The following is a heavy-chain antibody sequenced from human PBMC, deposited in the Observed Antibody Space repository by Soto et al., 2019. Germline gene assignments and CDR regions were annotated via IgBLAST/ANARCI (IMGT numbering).Heavy chain of an antibody. J-gene: IGHJ4*02. V-gene: IGHV3-23*01. CDR3: PKTDYCSGGSCRYFGY. CDR2: ISGSGGDT. CDR1: GFTFSSYA. Sequence: PVGSLRLSCAASGFTFSSYAMGWVRQAPGKGLEWVSAISGSGGDTYHADSVKGRFTISRDNSKNTLYLQVNSLRAEDTALYYCPKTDYCSGGSCRYFGYWGQGTLVTVSS. D-gene: IGHD2-15*01.